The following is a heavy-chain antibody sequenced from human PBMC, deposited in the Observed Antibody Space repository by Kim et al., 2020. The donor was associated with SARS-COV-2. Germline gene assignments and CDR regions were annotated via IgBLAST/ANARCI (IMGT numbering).Heavy chain of an antibody. V-gene: IGHV3-13*01. CDR1: GFTFSSYD. Sequence: GGSLRLSCAASGFTFSSYDMHWVRQATGKGLEWVSAIGTAGDTYYPGSVKGRFTISRENAKNSLYLQMNSLRAGDTAVYYCARGWNKLNAFDIWGQGTMVTVSS. CDR2: IGTAGDT. J-gene: IGHJ3*02. CDR3: ARGWNKLNAFDI. D-gene: IGHD1-1*01.